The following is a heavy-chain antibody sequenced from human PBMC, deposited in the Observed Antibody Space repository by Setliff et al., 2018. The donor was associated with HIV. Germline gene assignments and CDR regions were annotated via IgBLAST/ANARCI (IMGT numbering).Heavy chain of an antibody. J-gene: IGHJ4*02. CDR1: GYTFTSYA. CDR2: INAGNGNT. Sequence: ASVKVSCKASGYTFTSYAMHWVRQAPGQRLEWMGWINAGNGNTKYSQKFQGRVTITRDTSASTAYMELSSLRSEDTAVYYCARGDRITIFGLVLGTDYWGQGTLVAVSS. D-gene: IGHD3-3*01. CDR3: ARGDRITIFGLVLGTDY. V-gene: IGHV1-3*01.